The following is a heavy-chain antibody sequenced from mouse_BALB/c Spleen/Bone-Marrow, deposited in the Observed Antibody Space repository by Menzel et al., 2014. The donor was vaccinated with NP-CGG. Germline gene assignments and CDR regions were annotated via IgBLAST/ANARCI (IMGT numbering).Heavy chain of an antibody. CDR1: GFSLTSYG. Sequence: QVQLQQSGPGLVQPSQSLSITCTVSGFSLTSYGVHWVRQSPGKGLEWLGAIWSGGSTDYNAPFMSRLNISKDNSKSQVFFKMNSLQANDTAIYYCARNPIRRNAMDYWGQGTSVTVSS. J-gene: IGHJ4*01. CDR3: ARNPIRRNAMDY. CDR2: IWSGGST. D-gene: IGHD2-12*01. V-gene: IGHV2-2*02.